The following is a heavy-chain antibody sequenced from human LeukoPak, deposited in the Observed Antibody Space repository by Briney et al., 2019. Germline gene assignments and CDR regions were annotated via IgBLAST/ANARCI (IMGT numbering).Heavy chain of an antibody. D-gene: IGHD6-19*01. V-gene: IGHV3-23*01. CDR3: AKGIYISGWSYFDY. CDR1: GFTFSNSA. CDR2: LSGSGITT. Sequence: GGSLRLSCAASGFTFSNSAMSWVRQAPGKGLEWVSTLSGSGITTYYADSVKGRFTISRDNSKNTLYLQMNSLRAEDTAVYYCAKGIYISGWSYFDYWGHGTLVTVSS. J-gene: IGHJ4*01.